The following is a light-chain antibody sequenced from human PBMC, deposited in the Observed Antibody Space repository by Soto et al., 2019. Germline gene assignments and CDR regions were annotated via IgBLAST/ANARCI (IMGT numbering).Light chain of an antibody. Sequence: DIQMTQSPSSLSASVGDRVTITCQASQDIKNYLNWYQQKSGKAPKLLIYDASDLETGVPSRVSGSGSGTDFTFTINSLQPEDITTYYCQQYDNLPLTFGGGTKVEIK. V-gene: IGKV1-33*01. J-gene: IGKJ4*01. CDR3: QQYDNLPLT. CDR2: DAS. CDR1: QDIKNY.